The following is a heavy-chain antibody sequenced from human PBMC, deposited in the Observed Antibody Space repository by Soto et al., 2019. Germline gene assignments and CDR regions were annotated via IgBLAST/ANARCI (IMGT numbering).Heavy chain of an antibody. J-gene: IGHJ4*02. CDR2: IYPGDSDT. CDR1: GYSFTSYW. D-gene: IGHD6-19*01. Sequence: GESLKISCKGSGYSFTSYWIGWVRQMPGKGLEWMGIIYPGDSDTRYSPSFQGQVTISADKSISTAYLQWSSLKASDTAMYYCARPPTTYSSGWYENYYFDYWGQGTLVTVSS. V-gene: IGHV5-51*01. CDR3: ARPPTTYSSGWYENYYFDY.